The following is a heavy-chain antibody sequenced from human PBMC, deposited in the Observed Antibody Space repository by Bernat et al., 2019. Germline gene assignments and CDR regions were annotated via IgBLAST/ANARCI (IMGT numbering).Heavy chain of an antibody. J-gene: IGHJ6*02. CDR2: IHKGGRT. CDR3: ARLYYYQMDV. CDR1: GLTVSSND. V-gene: IGHV3-53*05. Sequence: EVQLVETGGGLIQPGGSLRLSCAASGLTVSSNDMTWVRQAPGKGLEWVSVIHKGGRTYYADSVKGRFTISRDNSKNTLYVEMNSLRAEDTAVYYSARLYYYQMDVWGQGTTVTVSS.